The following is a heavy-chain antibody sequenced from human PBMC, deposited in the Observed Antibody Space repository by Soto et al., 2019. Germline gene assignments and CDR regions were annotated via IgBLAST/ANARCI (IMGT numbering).Heavy chain of an antibody. CDR2: ISSSSSYL. J-gene: IGHJ4*02. D-gene: IGHD6-13*01. CDR1: GFTFSSYS. Sequence: EVQLVESGGGLVKPGGSLRLSCAASGFTFSSYSMNWVRQAPGKGLEWVSSISSSSSYLYYADSVKGRFTISRDNAKNSLYLQMNSLRAEDTAVYYCARDGSQLVRGVEVYWGQGTLVTVSS. CDR3: ARDGSQLVRGVEVY. V-gene: IGHV3-21*01.